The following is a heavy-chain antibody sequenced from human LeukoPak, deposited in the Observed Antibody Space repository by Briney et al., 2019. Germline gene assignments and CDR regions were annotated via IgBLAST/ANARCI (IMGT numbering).Heavy chain of an antibody. Sequence: GGSLRLSCAASGFPFNSYAMSWLRQAPGKGLEWVSAISGSGGSTYYADSVKGRLTISIDNSKNTLYLQINSLRAEDTAVYYCAPEGSVGELLGYWGQGTLVTVSS. CDR3: APEGSVGELLGY. D-gene: IGHD1-26*01. CDR1: GFPFNSYA. V-gene: IGHV3-23*01. J-gene: IGHJ4*02. CDR2: ISGSGGST.